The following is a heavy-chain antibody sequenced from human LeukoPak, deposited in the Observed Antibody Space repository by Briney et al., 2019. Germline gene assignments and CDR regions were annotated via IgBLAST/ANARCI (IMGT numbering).Heavy chain of an antibody. Sequence: PGGALELSFAASGFPFSSFPMSRVPPAPGKGLEWVLAISGSGGITYYADSVKGRFTISRDNSKNSLYLQMNSLRAEDTAVYYCARVNFGAALSVDVWGKGTTVTVSS. CDR1: GFPFSSFP. CDR3: ARVNFGAALSVDV. CDR2: ISGSGGIT. J-gene: IGHJ6*04. D-gene: IGHD3-3*01. V-gene: IGHV3-23*01.